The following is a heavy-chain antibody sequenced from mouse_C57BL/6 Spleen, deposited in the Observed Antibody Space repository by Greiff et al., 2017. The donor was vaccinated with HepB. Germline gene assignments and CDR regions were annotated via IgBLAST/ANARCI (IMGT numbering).Heavy chain of an antibody. J-gene: IGHJ4*01. V-gene: IGHV1-55*01. CDR1: GYTFTSYW. CDR3: AREDITTVVAQYYYAMDY. CDR2: IYPGSGST. Sequence: VQLQQPGAELVKPGASVKMSCKASGYTFTSYWITWVKQRPGQGLEWIGDIYPGSGSTNYNEKFKSKATLTVDTSSSTAYMQLSSLTSEDSAVYYCAREDITTVVAQYYYAMDYWGQGTSVTVSS. D-gene: IGHD1-1*01.